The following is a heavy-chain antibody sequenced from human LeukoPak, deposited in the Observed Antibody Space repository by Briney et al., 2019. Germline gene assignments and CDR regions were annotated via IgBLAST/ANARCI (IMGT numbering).Heavy chain of an antibody. Sequence: GSLRLSCAASGFTFNIYAMNWVRQAPGKGLEWVSSISDDGDSTHYADSVKGRFTISRDNSKNTMYLQMNGLSAEDTATYYCAKGQKHDFWSGFSHIYFDYWGQGTLVTVSS. V-gene: IGHV3-23*01. D-gene: IGHD3-3*01. CDR2: ISDDGDST. CDR3: AKGQKHDFWSGFSHIYFDY. J-gene: IGHJ4*02. CDR1: GFTFNIYA.